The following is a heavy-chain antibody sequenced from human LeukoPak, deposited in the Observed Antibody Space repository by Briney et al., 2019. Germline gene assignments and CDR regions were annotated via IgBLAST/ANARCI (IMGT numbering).Heavy chain of an antibody. CDR1: GFTFSGHF. CDR2: ISINGDKT. J-gene: IGHJ4*02. D-gene: IGHD1-26*01. CDR3: IKDRIGTWSFDH. Sequence: GGSLRLSCSASGFTFSGHFMHWVRQAPGKGLEYVSSISINGDKTYYAESVKGRFTISRDNSKNTLYLQLSSLRVEDTAVYYCIKDRIGTWSFDHWGQGTLLTVTS. V-gene: IGHV3-64D*06.